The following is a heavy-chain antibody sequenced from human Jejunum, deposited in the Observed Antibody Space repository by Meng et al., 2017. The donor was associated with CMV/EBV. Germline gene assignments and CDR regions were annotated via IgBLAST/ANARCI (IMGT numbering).Heavy chain of an antibody. J-gene: IGHJ5*02. CDR2: ISAYNGKT. V-gene: IGHV1-18*01. CDR1: GYTFSSFG. CDR3: ASGFLPSWFDP. Sequence: QVLLVQAGSEVKTPWAAVNVSCKASGYTFSSFGIRWVRQAPGQGLEWMGWISAYNGKTNYAQKFQGRVTMTTDTSTSTAYMEVRSLTSDDTAVYYCASGFLPSWFDPWGQGTLVTVSS. D-gene: IGHD3-10*01.